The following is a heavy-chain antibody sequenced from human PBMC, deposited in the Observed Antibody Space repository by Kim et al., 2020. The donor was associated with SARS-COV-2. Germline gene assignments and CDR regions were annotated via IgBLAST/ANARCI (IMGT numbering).Heavy chain of an antibody. J-gene: IGHJ6*02. CDR1: GGTFSHYA. CDR3: ARGGYSAGLVYYYGMDV. Sequence: SVKVSCKASGGTFSHYAISWVRQAPGQGLEWMGGIIPIFGTANYAQKFQGRVTITADESTSTAYMDLSSLRSEDTAVYYCARGGYSAGLVYYYGMDVWGQGTTVTVSS. D-gene: IGHD5-18*01. V-gene: IGHV1-69*13. CDR2: IIPIFGTA.